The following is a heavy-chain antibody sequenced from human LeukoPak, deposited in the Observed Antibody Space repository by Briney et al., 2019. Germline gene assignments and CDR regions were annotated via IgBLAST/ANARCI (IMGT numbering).Heavy chain of an antibody. CDR3: ARMGPRWKLLYGY. Sequence: GGSLRLSCAASGFTVSINYMSWVRQAPGKGLEWVSSISSSSSYIYYADSVKGRFTISRDNAKNPLYLQMNSLRAEDTAVYYCARMGPRWKLLYGYWGQGTLVTVSS. D-gene: IGHD1-26*01. CDR2: ISSSSSYI. CDR1: GFTVSINY. J-gene: IGHJ4*02. V-gene: IGHV3-21*01.